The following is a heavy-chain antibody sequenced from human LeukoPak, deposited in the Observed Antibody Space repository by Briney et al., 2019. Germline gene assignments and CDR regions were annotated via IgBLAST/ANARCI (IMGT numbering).Heavy chain of an antibody. V-gene: IGHV3-23*01. CDR3: AKCYYGSGSYYLPFDY. Sequence: PGGSLRLSCAASGFTFSSYAMSWVRQAPGKGLEWVSAISGSGGSTYYADSVKGRFTISRDNSKNTLYLQMNSLRAEDTAVYYCAKCYYGSGSYYLPFDYWGQGTLVTVSS. J-gene: IGHJ4*02. CDR2: ISGSGGST. CDR1: GFTFSSYA. D-gene: IGHD3-10*01.